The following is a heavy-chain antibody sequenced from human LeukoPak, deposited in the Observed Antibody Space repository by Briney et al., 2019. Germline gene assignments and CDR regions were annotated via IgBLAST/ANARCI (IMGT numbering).Heavy chain of an antibody. Sequence: ASVKVSCKASGGTFSSYAISWVRQAPGQGLEWMGRIIPILGIANYAQKFQGRVTITADKSTSTAYMELSSLRSEDTAVYYCARDLMGWCASCYAGPFDYWGQGTLVTVSS. D-gene: IGHD2-2*01. CDR3: ARDLMGWCASCYAGPFDY. J-gene: IGHJ4*02. CDR1: GGTFSSYA. V-gene: IGHV1-69*04. CDR2: IIPILGIA.